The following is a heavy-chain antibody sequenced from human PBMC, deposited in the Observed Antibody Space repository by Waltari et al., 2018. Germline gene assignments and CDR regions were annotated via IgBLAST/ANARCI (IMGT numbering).Heavy chain of an antibody. Sequence: QVQLQESGPGLVKPSETLSLTCTVSGGSISSYYWSWIRQPPGTGREWIGYIYYSGSTNYNPSLKSRVTISVDTSKNQFSLKLSSVTAADTAVYYCARSVLRYFDWLSPWYYYMDVWGKGTTVTVSS. CDR3: ARSVLRYFDWLSPWYYYMDV. V-gene: IGHV4-59*01. J-gene: IGHJ6*03. CDR1: GGSISSYY. CDR2: IYYSGST. D-gene: IGHD3-9*01.